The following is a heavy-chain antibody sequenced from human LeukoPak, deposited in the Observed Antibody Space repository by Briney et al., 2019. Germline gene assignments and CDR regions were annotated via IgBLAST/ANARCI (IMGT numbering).Heavy chain of an antibody. J-gene: IGHJ4*02. CDR2: ISSSSSYI. CDR3: ARDGRGAFDI. D-gene: IGHD3-10*01. V-gene: IGHV3-21*01. CDR1: GFTFSSYA. Sequence: PGGSLRLSCAASGFTFSSYAMSWVRQAPGKGLEWVSSISSSSSYIYYADSVKGRFTISRDNAKNSLYLQMNSLRAEDTAVCYCARDGRGAFDIWGQGTLVTVSS.